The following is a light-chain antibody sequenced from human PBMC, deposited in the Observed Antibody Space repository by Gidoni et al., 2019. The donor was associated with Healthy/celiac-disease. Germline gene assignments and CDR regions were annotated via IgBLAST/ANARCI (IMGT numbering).Light chain of an antibody. CDR3: NSPDRSGNHWV. CDR1: SLRTYY. V-gene: IGLV3-19*01. Sequence: SSELTQDTAVSVALEQTVSITCQVDSLRTYYASWYQQKPGQAPVLVIYGKNNRPSGIPDRFSGSTSGNTASLTITGAQAEDEADYYCNSPDRSGNHWVFGGGTKLTVL. J-gene: IGLJ3*02. CDR2: GKN.